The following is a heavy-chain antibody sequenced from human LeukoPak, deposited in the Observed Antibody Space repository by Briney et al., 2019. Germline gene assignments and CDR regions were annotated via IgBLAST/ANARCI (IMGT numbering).Heavy chain of an antibody. Sequence: SETLSLTCTVSGGSISSSSYYWGWIRQPPGKGLEWIGSIYYSGSTYYNPSLKSRVTISVDTSKNQFSLKLSSVTAADTAVYYCARAQRYCSGGSCYYFDYWGQGTLVTVSS. J-gene: IGHJ4*02. CDR1: GGSISSSSYY. CDR2: IYYSGST. D-gene: IGHD2-15*01. CDR3: ARAQRYCSGGSCYYFDY. V-gene: IGHV4-39*07.